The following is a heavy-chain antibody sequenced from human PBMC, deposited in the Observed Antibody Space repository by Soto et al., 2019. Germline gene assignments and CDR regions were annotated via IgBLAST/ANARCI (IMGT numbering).Heavy chain of an antibody. J-gene: IGHJ6*02. CDR1: GGTFSSYA. CDR2: IIPIFGTA. D-gene: IGHD3-3*01. Sequence: SVKTASKAPGGTFSSYAMTWVRQAPGQGLEWMGGIIPIFGTANYAQKLQGRVTITAEESTSTAYMELSSLSSEDTAVYYCARQKSEFWSGLYYYYGMDVWGQGTTVTVSS. CDR3: ARQKSEFWSGLYYYYGMDV. V-gene: IGHV1-69*13.